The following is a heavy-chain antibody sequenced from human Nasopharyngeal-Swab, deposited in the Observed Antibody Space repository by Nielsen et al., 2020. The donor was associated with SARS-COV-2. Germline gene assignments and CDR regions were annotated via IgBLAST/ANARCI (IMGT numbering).Heavy chain of an antibody. V-gene: IGHV4-39*01. Sequence: WIRQPPGKGLEWTGTIHYSGNRFYNPSLRSRLSISVDTSKNQFSLQLSSVTAADTAVYYCAKQRGDTAMVFDFWGQGTLVTVSS. CDR3: AKQRGDTAMVFDF. D-gene: IGHD5-18*01. J-gene: IGHJ4*02. CDR2: IHYSGNR.